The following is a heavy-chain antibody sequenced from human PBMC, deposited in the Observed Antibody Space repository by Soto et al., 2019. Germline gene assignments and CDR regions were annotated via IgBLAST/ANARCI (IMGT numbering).Heavy chain of an antibody. CDR1: GGSISSGGYS. Sequence: SETLSLTCAVSGGSISSGGYSWSWIRQPPGKGLEWIGYIYHSGSTYYNPSLKSRVTISVDRSKNQFSLKLSSVTAADTAVYYCARDRRGGAAGGLFDPWGQGTLVTVSS. J-gene: IGHJ5*02. V-gene: IGHV4-30-2*01. CDR3: ARDRRGGAAGGLFDP. CDR2: IYHSGST. D-gene: IGHD6-13*01.